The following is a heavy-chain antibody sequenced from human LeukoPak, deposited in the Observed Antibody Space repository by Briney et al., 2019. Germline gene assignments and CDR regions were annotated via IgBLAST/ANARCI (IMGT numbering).Heavy chain of an antibody. CDR3: AKLCSTSCYTY. CDR2: IKEDGSEE. V-gene: IGHV3-7*01. D-gene: IGHD2-2*02. J-gene: IGHJ4*02. Sequence: GGSLRLSCAASGFTFSSYWMTWVRQAPGKGLECVANIKEDGSEEYYVDSVKGRFSISRDNAKNSLHLQMNSLRAEDTAVYYCAKLCSTSCYTYWGQGTLVTASS. CDR1: GFTFSSYW.